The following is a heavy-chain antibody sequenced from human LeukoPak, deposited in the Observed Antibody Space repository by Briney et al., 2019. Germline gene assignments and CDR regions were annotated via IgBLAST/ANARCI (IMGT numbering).Heavy chain of an antibody. J-gene: IGHJ4*02. D-gene: IGHD2-2*02. CDR2: INHGGST. V-gene: IGHV4-34*01. CDR1: GGSFSGYY. Sequence: PSETLSLTCAVYGGSFSGYYWSWIRQPPGKGLEWIGEINHGGSTNYNPSLKSRVTISVDTSKNQFSLKLSSVTAADTAAYYCARSLRAAIPGTDYWGQGTLVTVSS. CDR3: ARSLRAAIPGTDY.